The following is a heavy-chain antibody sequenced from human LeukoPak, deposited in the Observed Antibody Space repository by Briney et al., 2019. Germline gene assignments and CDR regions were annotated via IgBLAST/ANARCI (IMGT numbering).Heavy chain of an antibody. D-gene: IGHD1-1*01. CDR1: GFTFRNYW. V-gene: IGHV3-74*01. Sequence: QPGGSLRLSCAASGFTFRNYWMHWVRQAPGKGLVWVSRINGDGSDISYADFVKGRFTISRDNAKNTLSLQMDSLTDDDTALYYCPGGFGHNWSPFENWGQGTLVAVSS. CDR2: INGDGSDI. CDR3: PGGFGHNWSPFEN. J-gene: IGHJ4*02.